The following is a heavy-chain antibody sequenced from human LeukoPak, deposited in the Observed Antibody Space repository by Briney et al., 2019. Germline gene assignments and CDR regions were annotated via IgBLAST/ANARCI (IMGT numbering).Heavy chain of an antibody. D-gene: IGHD1-1*01. CDR1: GDSVSSNSAA. CDR2: TYYRSKWYN. V-gene: IGHV6-1*01. CDR3: ARRTGWAFDI. J-gene: IGHJ3*02. Sequence: SQILSLTCAISGDSVSSNSAAWSWIRQSPSRGLEWLGRTYYRSKWYNDYAESVKSRIIINPDTSKNQFSLKLSSVSAADAAVYYCARRTGWAFDIWGQGTMVTVSS.